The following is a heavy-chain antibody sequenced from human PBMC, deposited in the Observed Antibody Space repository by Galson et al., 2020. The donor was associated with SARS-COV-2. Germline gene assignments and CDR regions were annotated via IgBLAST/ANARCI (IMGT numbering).Heavy chain of an antibody. CDR1: GYPFTAYY. D-gene: IGHD6-13*01. CDR2: IDPNSGGT. J-gene: IGHJ4*02. Sequence: ASVKVSCKTSGYPFTAYYLHWVRQTPEQGLQWMGWIDPNSGGTNYAQAFQGRVSMTRDTSIGTAYLELTLLRSDDMAVYYCARRSSITSNWFFDYWGQGSLITVSS. V-gene: IGHV1-2*02. CDR3: ARRSSITSNWFFDY.